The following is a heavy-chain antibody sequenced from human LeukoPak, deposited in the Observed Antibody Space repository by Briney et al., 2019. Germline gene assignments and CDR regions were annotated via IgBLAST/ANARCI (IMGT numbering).Heavy chain of an antibody. J-gene: IGHJ5*02. CDR2: IYYSGST. Sequence: PSETPSLTSTVAGGSLSSYYRSWIRQPPGKGLEWIGYIYYSGSTNYNPSLKSRVTISVDTSKNQFSLKLSSVTAADTAVYYCARHGYSSGSLAWFDPWGQGTQVTVSS. D-gene: IGHD6-19*01. CDR3: ARHGYSSGSLAWFDP. V-gene: IGHV4-59*01. CDR1: GGSLSSYY.